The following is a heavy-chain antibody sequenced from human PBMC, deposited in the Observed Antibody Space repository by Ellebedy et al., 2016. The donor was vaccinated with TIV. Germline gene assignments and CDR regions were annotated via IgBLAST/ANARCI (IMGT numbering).Heavy chain of an antibody. J-gene: IGHJ5*02. Sequence: MPSETLSLTCTVSGGSISSSTYYWGWIRQPPGKGLEWIGTIFYSGGTFYNPSLKSRVTISVDPSKNQFFLKLSSVTAADTAVYYCARQSSGYYYGWFDPWGQGTLVTVSS. D-gene: IGHD3-22*01. V-gene: IGHV4-39*01. CDR1: GGSISSSTYY. CDR2: IFYSGGT. CDR3: ARQSSGYYYGWFDP.